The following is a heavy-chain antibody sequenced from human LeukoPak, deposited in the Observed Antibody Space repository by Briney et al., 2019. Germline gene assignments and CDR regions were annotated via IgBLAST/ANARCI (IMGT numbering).Heavy chain of an antibody. Sequence: GGSLRLSCAASGFTFSSYSMNWVRQAPGKGLEWVSSISSSSSYIYYAESMKGRFTISRDNAKNSLYLQMNSLRAEDTAVYYCARGGNNYGYYYFDYWGQGTLVTVSS. V-gene: IGHV3-21*01. CDR1: GFTFSSYS. D-gene: IGHD5-18*01. CDR2: ISSSSSYI. CDR3: ARGGNNYGYYYFDY. J-gene: IGHJ4*02.